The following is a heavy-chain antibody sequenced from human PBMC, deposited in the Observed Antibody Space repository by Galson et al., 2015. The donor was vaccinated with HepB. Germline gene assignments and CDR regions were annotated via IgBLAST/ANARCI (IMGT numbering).Heavy chain of an antibody. J-gene: IGHJ4*02. CDR1: GFTFSSYA. CDR2: ISYDGSNK. Sequence: SLRLSCAASGFTFSSYAMHWVRQAPGKGLEWVAVISYDGSNKYYADSVKGRFTISRDNSKNTLYLQMNSLRAEDTAVYYCAREYGIAVAGIEWETLDYWGQGTLVTVSS. V-gene: IGHV3-30*04. D-gene: IGHD6-19*01. CDR3: AREYGIAVAGIEWETLDY.